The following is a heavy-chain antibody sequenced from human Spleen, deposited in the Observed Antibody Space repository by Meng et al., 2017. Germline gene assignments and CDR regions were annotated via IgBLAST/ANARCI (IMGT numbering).Heavy chain of an antibody. J-gene: IGHJ4*02. CDR1: GGIFSNYV. CDR3: ARTEGDY. V-gene: IGHV1-69*13. CDR2: INAVFGTT. Sequence: SVKVSCKALGGIFSNYVIGWVRQAPGQGLEWMGGINAVFGTTNYAQKFQGRVTITSDESTSTVYMELTRLTSEDTAVYYCARTEGDYWGQGTLVTVSS.